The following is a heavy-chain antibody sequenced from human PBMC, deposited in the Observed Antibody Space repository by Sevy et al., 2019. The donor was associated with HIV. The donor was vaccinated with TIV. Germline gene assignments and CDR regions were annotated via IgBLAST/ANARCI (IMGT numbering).Heavy chain of an antibody. CDR3: ARRSVDGSRYY. D-gene: IGHD1-26*01. Sequence: SETLSLTCAVSGYSISSGYYWGWIRQPPGKGLEWIGSSYHSGSTYYNPSLKSRVTISVDTSKNQFSLKLSSVTAADTAVYYCARRSVDGSRYYWGQGTLVTVSS. J-gene: IGHJ4*02. CDR1: GYSISSGYY. CDR2: SYHSGST. V-gene: IGHV4-38-2*01.